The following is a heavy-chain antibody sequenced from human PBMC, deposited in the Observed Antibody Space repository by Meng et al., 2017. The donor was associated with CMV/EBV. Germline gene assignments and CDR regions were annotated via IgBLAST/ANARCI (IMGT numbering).Heavy chain of an antibody. CDR3: ARDLLQYSSSWYVSSPNNWFDP. Sequence: WMSGVRQAPGKGLAWVANIKQDGSKKYYVDSVKGRFTISRDNAKNSLYLQMNSLRAEDTAVYYCARDLLQYSSSWYVSSPNNWFDPWGQGTLVTVSS. J-gene: IGHJ5*02. D-gene: IGHD6-13*01. CDR1: W. V-gene: IGHV3-7*01. CDR2: IKQDGSKK.